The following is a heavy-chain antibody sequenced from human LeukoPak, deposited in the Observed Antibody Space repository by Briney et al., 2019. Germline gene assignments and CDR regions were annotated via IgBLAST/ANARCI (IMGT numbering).Heavy chain of an antibody. J-gene: IGHJ4*02. CDR1: GFAFSKSW. V-gene: IGHV3-74*01. CDR2: INIGTTVT. Sequence: PGGSLRLSCTASGFAFSKSWMHWVRQAPGKGLVWVSRINIGTTVTTYADSVKGRFTISRDNAKNTLYLQMNSLRGDDTAVYYCARAIISGSYLDFDYRGQGSLVTVSS. D-gene: IGHD1-26*01. CDR3: ARAIISGSYLDFDY.